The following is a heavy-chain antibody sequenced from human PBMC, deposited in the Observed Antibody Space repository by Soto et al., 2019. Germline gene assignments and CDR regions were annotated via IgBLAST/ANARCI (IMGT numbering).Heavy chain of an antibody. CDR3: ARVAVAEPSDN. CDR2: ISSSSTYI. D-gene: IGHD6-19*01. V-gene: IGHV3-21*01. CDR1: GFTFSYYS. Sequence: EVQLVESGGGLVKPGGSLRLSCAVSGFTFSYYSMTWVRQAPGKGLEWVSSISSSSTYINYADSVRGRFTIYRDNANNSLYLQMNSLRAEDTAVYYCARVAVAEPSDNWGQGTPVTVSS. J-gene: IGHJ4*02.